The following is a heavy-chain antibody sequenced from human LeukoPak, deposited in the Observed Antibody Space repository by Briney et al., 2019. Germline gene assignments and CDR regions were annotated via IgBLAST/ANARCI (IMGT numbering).Heavy chain of an antibody. J-gene: IGHJ4*02. V-gene: IGHV3-23*01. Sequence: GGSLRLSCAASGFTFSSYATSWVRQAPGKGLEWVSAISGSGGSTYYADSVKGRFTISRDNSKNTLYLQMNSLRAEDTAVYYCAKRYSSGRYVDYWGQGILVTVSS. CDR1: GFTFSSYA. CDR3: AKRYSSGRYVDY. CDR2: ISGSGGST. D-gene: IGHD6-19*01.